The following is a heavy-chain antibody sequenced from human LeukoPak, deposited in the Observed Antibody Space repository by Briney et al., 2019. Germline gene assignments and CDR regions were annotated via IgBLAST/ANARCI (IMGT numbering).Heavy chain of an antibody. D-gene: IGHD3-22*01. CDR3: ARDSNYYDSSGPGWFDP. V-gene: IGHV3-7*01. CDR2: IKQDGSEK. Sequence: GGSLRLSCAASGFTFSSYWMSWVHQAPGKGLEWVANIKQDGSEKYYVDSVKGRFTISRDNAKNSLYLQMNSLRAEDTAVYYCARDSNYYDSSGPGWFDPWGQGTLVTVSS. CDR1: GFTFSSYW. J-gene: IGHJ5*02.